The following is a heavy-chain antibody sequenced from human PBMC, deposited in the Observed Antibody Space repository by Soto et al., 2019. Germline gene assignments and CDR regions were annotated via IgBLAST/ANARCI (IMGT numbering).Heavy chain of an antibody. V-gene: IGHV1-24*01. Sequence: ASVKVSCKVSGYTLTELSIHWVRQAPGKGLEWMGGFDPEDGETIYAQRFQGRVTMTEDTSTDTAYMELSSLRSEDTAVYYCATGGYYDFWSGYYYWGQGTLVTVSS. CDR2: FDPEDGET. CDR3: ATGGYYDFWSGYYY. D-gene: IGHD3-3*01. J-gene: IGHJ4*02. CDR1: GYTLTELS.